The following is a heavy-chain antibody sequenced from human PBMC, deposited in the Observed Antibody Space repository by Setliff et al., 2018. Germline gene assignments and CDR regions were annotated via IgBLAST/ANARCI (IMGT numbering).Heavy chain of an antibody. CDR3: ARGGTFRYFDF. J-gene: IGHJ4*02. D-gene: IGHD5-12*01. Sequence: SETLSLTCTVSGASISSGTYYWAWIRQPPGEGLEWIGRIHYRGTTYSNASLASRLTISVDTAKNQFSLKLTSVTAADTAVYYCARGGTFRYFDFWGQGAPVTVSS. V-gene: IGHV4-39*07. CDR1: GASISSGTYY. CDR2: IHYRGTT.